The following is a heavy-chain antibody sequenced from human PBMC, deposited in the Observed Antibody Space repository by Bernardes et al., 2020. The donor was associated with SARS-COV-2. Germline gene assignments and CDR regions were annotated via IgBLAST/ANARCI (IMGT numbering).Heavy chain of an antibody. V-gene: IGHV2-5*01. Sequence: SGPTLVKPTQTLTLTCTFSGFSLTTRGVGVGWIRQPPGKALEWLAVIYYNGDIRYNPSLRSRLTVTKDTSKNQVVLTMTKMDPVDTATYFCGHRVVSLDFSGLDVWGPGTTVTVSS. CDR1: GFSLTTRGVG. J-gene: IGHJ6*01. D-gene: IGHD2-21*01. CDR3: GHRVVSLDFSGLDV. CDR2: IYYNGDI.